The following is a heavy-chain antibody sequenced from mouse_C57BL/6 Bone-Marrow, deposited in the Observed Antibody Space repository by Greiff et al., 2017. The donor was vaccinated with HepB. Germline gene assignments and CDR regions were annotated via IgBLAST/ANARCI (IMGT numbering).Heavy chain of an antibody. J-gene: IGHJ3*01. D-gene: IGHD2-13*01. Sequence: QVQLQQPGAELVMPGASVKLSCKASGYTFTSYWMHWVKQRPGQGLEWIGEIDPSDSYTNYNQKFKGKSTLTVDKSSSTAYMQLSSLTSEDSAVYYCARVRDGDHGFAYWGQGTLVTVSA. V-gene: IGHV1-69*01. CDR1: GYTFTSYW. CDR3: ARVRDGDHGFAY. CDR2: IDPSDSYT.